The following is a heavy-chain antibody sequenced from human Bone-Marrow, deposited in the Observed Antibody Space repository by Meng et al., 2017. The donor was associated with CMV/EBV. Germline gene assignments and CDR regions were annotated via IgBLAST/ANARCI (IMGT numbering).Heavy chain of an antibody. J-gene: IGHJ4*02. V-gene: IGHV1-2*02. CDR3: ARDGSYYDILTGYLYYFDY. Sequence: ASVKVSCKASGYTFTGYYMHWVRQAPGQGLEWMGWINPNSGGTNYAQKFQGRVTMTRDTSISTAYMELSRLRSDDTAVYYCARDGSYYDILTGYLYYFDYWGQGTLVTVSS. D-gene: IGHD3-9*01. CDR1: GYTFTGYY. CDR2: INPNSGGT.